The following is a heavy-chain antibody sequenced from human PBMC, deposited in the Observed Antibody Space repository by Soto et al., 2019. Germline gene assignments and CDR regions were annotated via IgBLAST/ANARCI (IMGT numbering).Heavy chain of an antibody. D-gene: IGHD3-22*01. CDR3: ACLYYDRNGYYCIDS. J-gene: IGHJ5*01. V-gene: IGHV4-39*01. Sequence: SETLALTCSVSGGSITSNNYCWGWIRQPPGQGLEWIGSIRCSGGAYDSASLKSRVAMSIDTSKNQFSLKLSAVAAADTAVYYCACLYYDRNGYYCIDSSGQGTLVTVSS. CDR2: IRCSGGA. CDR1: GGSITSNNYC.